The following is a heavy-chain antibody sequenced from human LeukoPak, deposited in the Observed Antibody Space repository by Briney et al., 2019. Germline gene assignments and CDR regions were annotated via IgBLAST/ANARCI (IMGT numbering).Heavy chain of an antibody. CDR3: ATTPSSNYDFWSGYQYYFDY. CDR1: GYTFTSYG. CDR2: ISAYNGNT. V-gene: IGHV1-18*01. Sequence: ASVKVSCKASGYTFTSYGISWVRQAPGQGLEWMGWISAYNGNTNYAQKLQGRVTMTTDTSTSTAYMELRSLRSDDTAVYYCATTPSSNYDFWSGYQYYFDYWGQGTLVTVSS. J-gene: IGHJ4*02. D-gene: IGHD3-3*01.